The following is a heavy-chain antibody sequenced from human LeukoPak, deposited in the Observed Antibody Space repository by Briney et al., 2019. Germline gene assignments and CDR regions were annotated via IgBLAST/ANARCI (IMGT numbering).Heavy chain of an antibody. V-gene: IGHV4-39*01. D-gene: IGHD4-17*01. CDR1: GGSISSGDYY. Sequence: SQTLSLTCTVSGGSISSGDYYWSWIRQPPGKGLEWIGSIYYSGSTYYNPSLKSRVTISVDTSKNQFSLKLSSVTAADTAVYYCASHFHDYGDYVYFDYWGQGTLVTVSS. CDR3: ASHFHDYGDYVYFDY. CDR2: IYYSGST. J-gene: IGHJ4*02.